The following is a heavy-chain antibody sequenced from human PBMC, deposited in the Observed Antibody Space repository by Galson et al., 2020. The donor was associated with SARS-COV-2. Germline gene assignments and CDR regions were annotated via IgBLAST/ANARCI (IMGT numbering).Heavy chain of an antibody. J-gene: IGHJ4*02. CDR3: ARDPWPYLINVGDY. V-gene: IGHV1-8*01. CDR1: GYTFKSYA. CDR2: MNPNSGET. D-gene: IGHD1-26*01. Sequence: ASVKVSCKASGYTFKSYAINWVRQATGQGLEWMGWMNPNSGETGYAQKFKGRVTMTRDSSTSTAYMELSRLRSEDTAVYFCARDPWPYLINVGDYWGQGTLVTVSS.